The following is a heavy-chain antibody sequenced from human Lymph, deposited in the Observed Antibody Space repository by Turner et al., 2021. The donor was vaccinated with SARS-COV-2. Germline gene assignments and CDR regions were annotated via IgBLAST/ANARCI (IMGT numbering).Heavy chain of an antibody. CDR1: GFTFDDYA. D-gene: IGHD4-17*01. J-gene: IGHJ5*02. CDR2: ISWNSGSI. CDR3: AKDISSTVTTGVVNWFDP. V-gene: IGHV3-9*01. Sequence: EVQLVESGGGLVQPGRSLRLSCAASGFTFDDYAMHWVRQAPGKGLEWVSGISWNSGSIGYADSVKGRFTISRDNAKNSLYLQMNSLRAEDTALYDCAKDISSTVTTGVVNWFDPWGQGTLVTVSS.